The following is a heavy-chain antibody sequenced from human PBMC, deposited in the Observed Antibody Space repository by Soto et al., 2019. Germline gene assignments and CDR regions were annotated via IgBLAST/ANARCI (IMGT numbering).Heavy chain of an antibody. CDR2: IYYSGSS. D-gene: IGHD1-1*01. J-gene: IGHJ4*02. Sequence: QLQLQESGPGLVKPSETLSLTCTVSGGSISGYYWSWIRQPPGKGLEWIAYIYYSGSSNSNPSLKSRVXXSXDXXKNQSSLKLSSVTAADTAVYYCARHSNEYRKSLDYWGQGTLVTVSS. CDR1: GGSISGYY. CDR3: ARHSNEYRKSLDY. V-gene: IGHV4-59*08.